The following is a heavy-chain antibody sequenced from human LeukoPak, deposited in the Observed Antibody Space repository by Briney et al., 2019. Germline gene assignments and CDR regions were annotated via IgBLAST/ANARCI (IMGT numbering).Heavy chain of an antibody. D-gene: IGHD2-2*01. J-gene: IGHJ5*02. Sequence: SETLSLTCTVSGGSISSYYWSWIRQPAGKGLEWIGRIYTSGSTNYNPSLKSRVTMSVDTSKNQFSLKLSSVTAADTAVYYCARGLGYCSSTSCYGFANWFDPWGQGTLVTVSS. CDR2: IYTSGST. CDR1: GGSISSYY. CDR3: ARGLGYCSSTSCYGFANWFDP. V-gene: IGHV4-4*07.